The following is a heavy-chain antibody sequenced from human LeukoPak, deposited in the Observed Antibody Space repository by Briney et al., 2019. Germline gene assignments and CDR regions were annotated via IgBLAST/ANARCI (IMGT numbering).Heavy chain of an antibody. V-gene: IGHV4-39*01. CDR3: ARHSSYSSGGFQDY. Sequence: PSETLTLTCAVSGESFTGYYRGWIRQPPGKGLEWIGTIYYSGSTYFNPSLKSRVSISVDTSKNQFSLILNSVTVADTAVYHCARHSSYSSGGFQDYWGEGTLVSVSS. D-gene: IGHD6-19*01. CDR2: IYYSGST. J-gene: IGHJ4*02. CDR1: GESFTGYY.